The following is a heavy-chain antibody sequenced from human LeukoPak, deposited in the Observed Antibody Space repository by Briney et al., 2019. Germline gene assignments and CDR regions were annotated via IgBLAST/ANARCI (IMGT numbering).Heavy chain of an antibody. CDR3: AREKEELPPYYYYYMDV. D-gene: IGHD1-7*01. Sequence: ASVKVSCKASGYTFTSYAMHWVRQAPGQRLEWMGWINAGNGNTKYSQEFQGRVTITRDTSATTAYMKLSSLRSEDMAVYYCAREKEELPPYYYYYMDVWGKGTTVTVSS. CDR1: GYTFTSYA. J-gene: IGHJ6*03. CDR2: INAGNGNT. V-gene: IGHV1-3*03.